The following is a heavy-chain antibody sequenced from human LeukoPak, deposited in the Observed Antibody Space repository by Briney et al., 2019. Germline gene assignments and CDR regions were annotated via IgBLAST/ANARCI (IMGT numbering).Heavy chain of an antibody. Sequence: SETLSLTCTVSGGSISNYYWSWIRQPAGRGLEWIGRIYTSGSTNYNPSLKSRVALSVDTSKNQFSLELSSVTAADTAVYYCARGYCSGGSCYFDAFDIWGHGTLVTVSS. D-gene: IGHD2-15*01. J-gene: IGHJ3*02. V-gene: IGHV4-4*07. CDR1: GGSISNYY. CDR3: ARGYCSGGSCYFDAFDI. CDR2: IYTSGST.